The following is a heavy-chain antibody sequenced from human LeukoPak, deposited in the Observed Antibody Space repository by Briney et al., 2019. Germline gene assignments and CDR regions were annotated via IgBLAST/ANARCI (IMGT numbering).Heavy chain of an antibody. J-gene: IGHJ4*02. V-gene: IGHV5-51*01. D-gene: IGHD1-26*01. CDR2: IYPGDSDT. CDR3: ARRIVGATTPFDY. CDR1: GSRFTSYW. Sequence: GASLKISCKASGSRFTSYWIAWVRQMPGKGLEWMGIIYPGDSDTRYSPSFQGQVTISVDKSITTAYLQWSSLKASDTAMYYCARRIVGATTPFDYWGQGTLVTVSS.